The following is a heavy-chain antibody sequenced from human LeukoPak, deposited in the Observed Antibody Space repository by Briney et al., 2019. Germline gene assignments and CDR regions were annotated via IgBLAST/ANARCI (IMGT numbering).Heavy chain of an antibody. Sequence: ASVKVSCKASGYTFTNYYMHWVRQAPGQGLEWMGIISPSGGSTTYAQKFQGRVTMTRDMSTSTVYMELSSLRSDGTAMYYCARGSSRSPRDAFDIWGQGTMVTVSP. V-gene: IGHV1-46*01. CDR3: ARGSSRSPRDAFDI. J-gene: IGHJ3*02. CDR1: GYTFTNYY. CDR2: ISPSGGST.